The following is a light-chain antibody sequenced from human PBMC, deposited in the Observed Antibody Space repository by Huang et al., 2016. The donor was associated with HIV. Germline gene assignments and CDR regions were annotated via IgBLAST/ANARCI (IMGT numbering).Light chain of an antibody. CDR1: QSVLDNSNNKNC. Sequence: DIVMTQSPDSLAVSLGERATINCKSSQSVLDNSNNKNCLAWFQQKPGQPPKLRIYWASSRESGVPDRFSGSGAGTDFTLTISSLQAEDVAVYYCHQYYNTPYTFGQGTKLEIK. V-gene: IGKV4-1*01. CDR3: HQYYNTPYT. CDR2: WAS. J-gene: IGKJ2*01.